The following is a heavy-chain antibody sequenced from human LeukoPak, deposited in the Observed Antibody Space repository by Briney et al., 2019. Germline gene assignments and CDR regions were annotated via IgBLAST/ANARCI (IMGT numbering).Heavy chain of an antibody. CDR2: INHSGST. D-gene: IGHD2-2*01. Sequence: SETLSLTCAVYGGSFSGYYWSWIRQPPGKGLEWIGEINHSGSTNYNPSLKSRVTISVDTSKNQFSLKLSSVTAADTAVHYCARGGLLVPAAARFFDYWGQGTLVTVSS. CDR3: ARGGLLVPAAARFFDY. CDR1: GGSFSGYY. J-gene: IGHJ4*02. V-gene: IGHV4-34*01.